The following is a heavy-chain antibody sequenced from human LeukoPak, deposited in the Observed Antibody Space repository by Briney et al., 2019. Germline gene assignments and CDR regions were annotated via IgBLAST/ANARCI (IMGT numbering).Heavy chain of an antibody. V-gene: IGHV4-4*07. J-gene: IGHJ4*02. Sequence: SETLSLTCTVSGGSISSYYWSWIRQPAGTALEWIGRIYTSGTITYNPSLKSRVTMSVDTSTNQFSLKLSSVTAADMAVYYCARGRYSGYDGMTVIVYYFDYWGQGTLVTVSS. CDR1: GGSISSYY. CDR3: ARGRYSGYDGMTVIVYYFDY. CDR2: IYTSGTI. D-gene: IGHD5-12*01.